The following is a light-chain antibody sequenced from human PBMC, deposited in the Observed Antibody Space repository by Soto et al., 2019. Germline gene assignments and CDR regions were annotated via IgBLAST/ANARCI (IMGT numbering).Light chain of an antibody. J-gene: IGLJ1*01. V-gene: IGLV2-14*01. Sequence: QSVLTQPASVSGLLGSRSPIPAPGTTSAVGGSHYAPWYQPHPGKAPKLMLYEVSNRPSGVSDRFSGAKSGNTASLTISGLQAEDEADYYCSSYTSTSTPSYVFGTGTKLTVL. CDR2: EVS. CDR3: SSYTSTSTPSYV. CDR1: TSAVGGSHY.